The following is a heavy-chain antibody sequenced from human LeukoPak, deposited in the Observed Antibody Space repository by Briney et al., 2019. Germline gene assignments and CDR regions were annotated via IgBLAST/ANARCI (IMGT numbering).Heavy chain of an antibody. CDR3: AKNGDSSGYYSVDY. V-gene: IGHV3-30*18. CDR1: GFPFSSYG. CDR2: ISYDGSNK. J-gene: IGHJ4*02. Sequence: PGRSLRLSCAASGFPFSSYGMHWVRQAPGKGLEWVAVISYDGSNKYYADSVKGRFTISRDNSKNTLYLQMNSLRAEDTAVYYCAKNGDSSGYYSVDYWGQGTLVTVSS. D-gene: IGHD3-22*01.